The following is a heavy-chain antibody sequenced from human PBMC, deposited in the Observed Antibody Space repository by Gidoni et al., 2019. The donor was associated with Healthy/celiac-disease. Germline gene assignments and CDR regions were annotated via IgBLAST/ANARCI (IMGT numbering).Heavy chain of an antibody. CDR3: ARAISGWSHFDY. CDR1: GYTFTGYY. J-gene: IGHJ4*02. V-gene: IGHV1-2*02. D-gene: IGHD6-19*01. Sequence: QVQLVQSGAEVKKPGASVKVSCKASGYTFTGYYMHWVRQAPGQGLEWMGWINPNSGGTNYEQKFQGRVTMTRETSISTAYMELSRLRSDDTAVYYCARAISGWSHFDYWGQGTLVTVSS. CDR2: INPNSGGT.